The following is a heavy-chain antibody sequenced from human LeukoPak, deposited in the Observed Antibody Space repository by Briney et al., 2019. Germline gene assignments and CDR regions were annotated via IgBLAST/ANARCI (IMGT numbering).Heavy chain of an antibody. Sequence: SETLSLTCTVSGVSVNSDGYYWGWIRQPPGKTLEWIGHFYYRGNTDYNPSLNSRVTISVDTSRNRFSLKLDSVTAADTAMYYCARKPNHYGLDVWGQGTTVTVSS. CDR2: FYYRGNT. D-gene: IGHD1-14*01. CDR1: GVSVNSDGYY. J-gene: IGHJ6*02. V-gene: IGHV4-61*03. CDR3: ARKPNHYGLDV.